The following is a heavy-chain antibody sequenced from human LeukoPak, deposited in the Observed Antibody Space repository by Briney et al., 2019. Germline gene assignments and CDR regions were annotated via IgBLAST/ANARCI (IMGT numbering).Heavy chain of an antibody. D-gene: IGHD3-10*01. CDR3: ARAARVTMVRGVSPAYGY. CDR1: GYTFTSYG. J-gene: IGHJ4*02. Sequence: GASVKVSCKASGYTFTSYGISWVRQAPGQGLEWMGWISAYNGNTNYAQKLQGRVTMTTDTSTSTAYMELRSLRSDDTAVYYCARAARVTMVRGVSPAYGYWGQGTLVTVSS. V-gene: IGHV1-18*01. CDR2: ISAYNGNT.